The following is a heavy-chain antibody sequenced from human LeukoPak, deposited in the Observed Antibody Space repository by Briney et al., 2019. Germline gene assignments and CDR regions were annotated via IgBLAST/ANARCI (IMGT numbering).Heavy chain of an antibody. CDR3: ARDIASRGSWPYYYYYYGMDV. D-gene: IGHD6-13*01. Sequence: GGSLRLSCAASGFTFSSYGMHWVRQAPGKGLEWVAVIRYDGSNKYYADSVKGRFTISRDNSKNTLYLQMNSLRAEDTAVYYCARDIASRGSWPYYYYYYGMDVWGQGTTVTVSS. V-gene: IGHV3-33*01. CDR2: IRYDGSNK. CDR1: GFTFSSYG. J-gene: IGHJ6*02.